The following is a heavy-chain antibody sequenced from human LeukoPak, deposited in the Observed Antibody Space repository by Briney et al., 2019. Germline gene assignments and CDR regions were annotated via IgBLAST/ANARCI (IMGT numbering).Heavy chain of an antibody. Sequence: AGSLRLSCAASGFTFSSYAMSWVRQAPGRGLEWVSGICGSGGSTSYADSVKGRFTIYRDTSKNTLYLQMNSLRAEDTAVYFCAKTYGDYIQRPLDYWGEGTLVTVSS. CDR2: ICGSGGST. J-gene: IGHJ4*02. D-gene: IGHD4-17*01. CDR3: AKTYGDYIQRPLDY. V-gene: IGHV3-23*01. CDR1: GFTFSSYA.